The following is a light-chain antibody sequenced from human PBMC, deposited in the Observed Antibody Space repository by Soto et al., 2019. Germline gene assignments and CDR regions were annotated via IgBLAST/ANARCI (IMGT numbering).Light chain of an antibody. V-gene: IGKV3-15*01. CDR2: GAS. CDR1: QSVSSN. CDR3: QQYNNWPPWT. Sequence: EIVMTQSPATLSVSPGERATLSCRARQSVSSNLAWYQQKPGQAPRLLIYGASTWATGIPARFSGSGSGTEFTLTISSLQSEDFAVYYCQQYNNWPPWTFGQGTKVEIK. J-gene: IGKJ1*01.